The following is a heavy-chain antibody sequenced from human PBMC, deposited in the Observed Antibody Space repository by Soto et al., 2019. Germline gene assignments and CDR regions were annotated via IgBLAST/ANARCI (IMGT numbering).Heavy chain of an antibody. Sequence: SETLSLTCTVSGDSVSSSSYYWGWIRQPPGKGLEWVGSIYHGGSTHYNPSLKSRVTVSVDTSENQFSLRLSSVTAADTAVYYCARKDSGYADYMDVWGKGTTVTVSS. V-gene: IGHV4-39*07. J-gene: IGHJ6*03. D-gene: IGHD5-12*01. CDR1: GDSVSSSSYY. CDR3: ARKDSGYADYMDV. CDR2: IYHGGST.